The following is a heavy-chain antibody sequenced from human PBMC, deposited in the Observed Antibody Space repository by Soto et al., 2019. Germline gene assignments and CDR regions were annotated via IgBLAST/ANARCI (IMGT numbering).Heavy chain of an antibody. J-gene: IGHJ6*02. CDR1: GGSISSYY. CDR3: ARLRDDYGDYLGGGYYYYYGMDV. Sequence: SETLSLTCTVSGGSISSYYWSWIRQPPGKGLEWIGYIYYSGSTNYNPSLKSRVTISVDTSKNQFSLKLSSVTAADTAVYYCARLRDDYGDYLGGGYYYYYGMDVWGQGTTVTVSS. CDR2: IYYSGST. D-gene: IGHD4-17*01. V-gene: IGHV4-59*01.